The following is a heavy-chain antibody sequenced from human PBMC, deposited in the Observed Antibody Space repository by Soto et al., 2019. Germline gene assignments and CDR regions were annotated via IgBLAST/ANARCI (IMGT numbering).Heavy chain of an antibody. D-gene: IGHD3-16*01. CDR1: GGSISSYY. Sequence: QVQLQESGPGLLKPSETLSLTCTVSGGSISSYYWSWIRQPPGKGLEWIGYIYYSGSTNYNPSLKSRVTISVDTSKNQFSLKLSSVTAADTDVYYCARRYGWAFDIWGQGTMVTVSS. CDR3: ARRYGWAFDI. J-gene: IGHJ3*02. V-gene: IGHV4-59*08. CDR2: IYYSGST.